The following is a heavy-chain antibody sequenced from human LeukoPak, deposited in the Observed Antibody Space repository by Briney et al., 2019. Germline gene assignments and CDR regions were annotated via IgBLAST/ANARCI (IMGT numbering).Heavy chain of an antibody. Sequence: GGSLRLSCAASGFTFSSYSMNWVRQAPGKGLEWVSSISSSSSYIYYADSVKGRFTISRDNAKNSLYLQMNSLRAEDTAVYYCARDIVATMDGSFSGMDVWGQGTTVTVSS. J-gene: IGHJ6*02. CDR3: ARDIVATMDGSFSGMDV. V-gene: IGHV3-21*01. D-gene: IGHD5-12*01. CDR1: GFTFSSYS. CDR2: ISSSSSYI.